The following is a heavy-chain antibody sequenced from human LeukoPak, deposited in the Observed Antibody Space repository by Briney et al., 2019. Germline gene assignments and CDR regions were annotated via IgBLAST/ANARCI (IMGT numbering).Heavy chain of an antibody. CDR2: ISDSGGST. V-gene: IGHV3-64D*09. CDR3: AREWPATYWFDP. CDR1: GFPFSSYA. J-gene: IGHJ5*02. Sequence: GGSLRLSCSASGFPFSSYAMHWVRQAPGKGLEYVSAISDSGGSTYYADSVKGRFTISRDNSKNTLYLQMSSLRAEDTAAYYCAREWPATYWFDPWGQGTLVTVSS. D-gene: IGHD5-12*01.